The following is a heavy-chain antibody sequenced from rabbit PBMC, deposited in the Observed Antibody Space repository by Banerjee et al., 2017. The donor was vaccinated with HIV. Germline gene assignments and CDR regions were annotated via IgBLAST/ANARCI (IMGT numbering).Heavy chain of an antibody. CDR1: GFSVNNTSY. D-gene: IGHD7-1*01. CDR2: IAVGSGST. CDR3: ARINAGYGGYGNDRGYYSNL. V-gene: IGHV1S45*01. J-gene: IGHJ4*01. Sequence: QEQLEESGGDLVKPEGSLTLTCSASGFSVNNTSYMCWVRQAPGKGLEWIVCIAVGSGSTFYATWVNGRFTISLDNAQNTVFLQMTSLTVADTATYFCARINAGYGGYGNDRGYYSNLWGQGTLVTVS.